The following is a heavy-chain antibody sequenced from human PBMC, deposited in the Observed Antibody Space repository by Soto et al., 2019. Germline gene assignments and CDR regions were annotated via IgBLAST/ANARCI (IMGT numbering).Heavy chain of an antibody. CDR3: VRGDYRDY. V-gene: IGHV3-21*01. CDR1: GFIFSDYT. D-gene: IGHD4-4*01. J-gene: IGHJ4*02. CDR2: IDNSGSYI. Sequence: PGGSLRLSCEVSGFIFSDYTMNWVRQAPGKGLEWVASIDNSGSYIFYAGPLKGRFTISRDNAKNSLFLQLRGLRADDTAVYFCVRGDYRDYWGQGTLVTVSS.